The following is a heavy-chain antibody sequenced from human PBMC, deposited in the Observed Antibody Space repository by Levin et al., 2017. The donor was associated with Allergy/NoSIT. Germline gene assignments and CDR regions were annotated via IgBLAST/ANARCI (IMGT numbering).Heavy chain of an antibody. D-gene: IGHD2-8*01. J-gene: IGHJ6*02. CDR1: GGSFGGYY. CDR2: INHSGSTT. V-gene: IGHV4-34*01. CDR3: ARGELYASPYDV. Sequence: SSETLSLTCAVYGGSFGGYYWSWIRQSPGKGLEWIGEINHSGSTTNYNPSLKSRATISVDTSKNQISLRMTSVTAAATAVYHCARGELYASPYDVWGQGTTVTVSS.